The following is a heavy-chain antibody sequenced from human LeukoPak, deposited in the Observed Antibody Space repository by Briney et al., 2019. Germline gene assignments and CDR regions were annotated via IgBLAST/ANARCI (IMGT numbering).Heavy chain of an antibody. CDR3: AKAPFSWSTPYYFDY. J-gene: IGHJ4*02. D-gene: IGHD2/OR15-2a*01. CDR1: GFTFSSYS. Sequence: GGSLRLSCAASGFTFSSYSMNWVRQAPGKGLEWVAVISYDGSNKYYADSVKGRFTISRDNSKNTLYLQMNSLRAEDTAVYYCAKAPFSWSTPYYFDYWGQGTLVTVSS. V-gene: IGHV3-30*18. CDR2: ISYDGSNK.